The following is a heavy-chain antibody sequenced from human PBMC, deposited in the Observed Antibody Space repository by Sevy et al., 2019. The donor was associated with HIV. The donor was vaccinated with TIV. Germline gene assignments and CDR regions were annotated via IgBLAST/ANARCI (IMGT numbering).Heavy chain of an antibody. CDR2: MNPSSGNT. CDR3: ARGQGSSWYSYYYYYYGMDV. Sequence: ASVKVSCKASGYTFTGYDINWVRQATGQGLEWMGWMNPSSGNTGYAQKFQGRVTMTRNTSISTAYMELSSLRSEDTAVYYCARGQGSSWYSYYYYYYGMDVWGQGATVTVSS. J-gene: IGHJ6*02. V-gene: IGHV1-8*01. D-gene: IGHD6-13*01. CDR1: GYTFTGYD.